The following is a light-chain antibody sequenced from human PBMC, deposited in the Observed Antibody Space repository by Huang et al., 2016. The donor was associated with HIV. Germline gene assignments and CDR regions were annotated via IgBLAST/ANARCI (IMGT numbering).Light chain of an antibody. Sequence: DIEMTQSPDSLAVSLGERATIKCKSNQNVLYRSRQKNYLAWYQQKPGQTPKLLLYWASIRESGTPDRFSGSGSGTDFTLTISSVQAEDVAVYYCQQYFSSPPTFGGGTRVEI. V-gene: IGKV4-1*01. CDR3: QQYFSSPPT. CDR2: WAS. J-gene: IGKJ4*01. CDR1: QNVLYRSRQKNY.